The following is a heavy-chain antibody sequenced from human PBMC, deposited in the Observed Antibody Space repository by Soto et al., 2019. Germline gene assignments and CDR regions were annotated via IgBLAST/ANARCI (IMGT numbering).Heavy chain of an antibody. V-gene: IGHV4-31*03. D-gene: IGHD5-18*01. CDR2: IYYSGST. CDR1: GGSISGSISIYY. Sequence: SETLSLTCTVSGGSISGSISIYYWSWIRQHPGKGLEWIGYIYYSGSTYYNPSLKSRVTISVDTSKNQFSPKLSSVTAADTAVYYCALHLGQPYDAFDIWGQGTMVTVSS. J-gene: IGHJ3*02. CDR3: ALHLGQPYDAFDI.